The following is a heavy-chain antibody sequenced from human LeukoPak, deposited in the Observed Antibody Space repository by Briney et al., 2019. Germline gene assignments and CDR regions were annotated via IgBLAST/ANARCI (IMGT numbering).Heavy chain of an antibody. V-gene: IGHV4-38-2*01. CDR2: IYHSGGS. CDR3: ATAVVITPFDY. D-gene: IGHD3-22*01. CDR1: GYSISSGYY. Sequence: SETLSPTCAVSGYSISSGYYWGWIRQSPGTGLEWIGSIYHSGGSYYNPSLKSRVTISEDTSKNQFSLKLSSMSAADTAVYYCATAVVITPFDYWGQGILVTVSS. J-gene: IGHJ4*02.